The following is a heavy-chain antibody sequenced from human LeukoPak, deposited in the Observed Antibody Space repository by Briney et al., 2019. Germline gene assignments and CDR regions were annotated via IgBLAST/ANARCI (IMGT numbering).Heavy chain of an antibody. CDR2: IDSGDRT. D-gene: IGHD6-19*01. CDR3: ARILSSAWGELGY. J-gene: IGHJ4*02. Sequence: PGGSLRLSCAASGFTVSSNYMNWVRQAPGKGLEWVSVIDSGDRTYYADSVKGRFTISRDNSKNTLYLQMNSLRAEDTAVYYCARILSSAWGELGYWGQGTLVTVSS. CDR1: GFTVSSNY. V-gene: IGHV3-66*01.